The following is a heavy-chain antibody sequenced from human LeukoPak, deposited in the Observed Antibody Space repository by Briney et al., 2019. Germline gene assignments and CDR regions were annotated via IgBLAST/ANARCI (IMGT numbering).Heavy chain of an antibody. CDR3: ARLRRNSDRSDFFYYYDH. D-gene: IGHD3-22*01. Sequence: GGSLRLSCAASGFTFSDYSMNWVRQAPGKGLEWVASVNTVSSYIYYADSMRGRFTISRDNAKNSLFLQMNSLRAEDTAVYYCARLRRNSDRSDFFYYYDHWGQGTLVTVSS. CDR1: GFTFSDYS. V-gene: IGHV3-21*01. CDR2: VNTVSSYI. J-gene: IGHJ4*02.